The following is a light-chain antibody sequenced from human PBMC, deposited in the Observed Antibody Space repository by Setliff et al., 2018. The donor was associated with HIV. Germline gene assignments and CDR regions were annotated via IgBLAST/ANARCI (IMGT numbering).Light chain of an antibody. CDR3: SSYTSSGTLVI. V-gene: IGLV2-14*01. J-gene: IGLJ2*01. Sequence: QSALAQPASVSGSPGQSITISCTGTSSDVGGYNYVSWYQQHPGKAPKLMIYEVSNRPPEVSNRFSGSKSGNTASLTISGLQAEDEADYYCSSYTSSGTLVIFGGGTQLTVL. CDR2: EVS. CDR1: SSDVGGYNY.